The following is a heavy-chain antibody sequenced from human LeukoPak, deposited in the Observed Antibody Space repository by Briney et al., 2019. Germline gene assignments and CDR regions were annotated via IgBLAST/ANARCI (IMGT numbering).Heavy chain of an antibody. CDR3: ARSGGDFYDSSGYGVIDH. CDR2: IWFDGSNK. D-gene: IGHD3-22*01. V-gene: IGHV3-33*01. Sequence: YPGGSLRLSCEASGFTFGSYGMHWVRQAPGKGLQWVAAIWFDGSNKYHRDSLKGRFTISRDNSKSTLYLQMNSLRVEDTAVYHCARSGGDFYDSSGYGVIDHWGRGTLVTVSS. J-gene: IGHJ4*02. CDR1: GFTFGSYG.